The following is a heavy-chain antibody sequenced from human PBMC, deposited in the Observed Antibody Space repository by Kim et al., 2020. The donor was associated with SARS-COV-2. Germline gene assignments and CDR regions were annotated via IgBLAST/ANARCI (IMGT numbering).Heavy chain of an antibody. D-gene: IGHD3-10*01. Sequence: NPSLKSRVTISVDTSKNQFSLKLSSVTAADTAVYYCARKTYGSGAYYFDYWGQGTLVTVSS. V-gene: IGHV4-59*01. CDR3: ARKTYGSGAYYFDY. J-gene: IGHJ4*02.